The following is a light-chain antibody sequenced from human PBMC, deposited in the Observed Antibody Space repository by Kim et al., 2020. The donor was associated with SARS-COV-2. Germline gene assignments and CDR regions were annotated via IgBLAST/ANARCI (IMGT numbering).Light chain of an antibody. J-gene: IGLJ2*01. CDR1: SSDVGLYNY. Sequence: GQSITISCTGNSSDVGLYNYVSWYQQHPGKAPKFMIYDVSNRPSGVSNRFSGSKSGNTASLTISGLQAEDEADYYCSSYTSSTTLVFGGGTQLTVL. V-gene: IGLV2-14*04. CDR2: DVS. CDR3: SSYTSSTTLV.